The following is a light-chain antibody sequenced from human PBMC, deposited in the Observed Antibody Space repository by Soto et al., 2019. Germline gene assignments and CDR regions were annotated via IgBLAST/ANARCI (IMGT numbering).Light chain of an antibody. CDR2: DAS. J-gene: IGKJ4*01. CDR1: QSVSSN. CDR3: QQRSNWPLLT. Sequence: ETVMTQSPATLSLSPVEIATLSCSASQSVSSNLAWYQQKPGQAPRLLIYDASNRATGIPARFSGSGSGTDFTLTISSLEPEDFAVYYCQQRSNWPLLTFGGGTKVDIK. V-gene: IGKV3-11*01.